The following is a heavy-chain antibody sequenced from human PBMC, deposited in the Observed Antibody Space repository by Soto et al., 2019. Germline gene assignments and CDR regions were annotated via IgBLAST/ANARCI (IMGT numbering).Heavy chain of an antibody. Sequence: SETLSLTCTVSGDSISRGGYYWNWLRQHPRKGLEWIGYIYHSGSTIYNPSLKSRVTISVDTSKNQFSLKLSSVTAADTAVYYCARGRRLGGVTYYDILTGQNGGPAFDIWGQGTMVTVSS. CDR3: ARGRRLGGVTYYDILTGQNGGPAFDI. CDR1: GDSISRGGYY. J-gene: IGHJ3*02. V-gene: IGHV4-31*03. CDR2: IYHSGST. D-gene: IGHD3-9*01.